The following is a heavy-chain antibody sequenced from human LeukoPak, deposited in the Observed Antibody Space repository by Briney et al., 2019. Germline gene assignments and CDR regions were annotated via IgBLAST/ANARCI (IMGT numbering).Heavy chain of an antibody. J-gene: IGHJ4*02. Sequence: KSSETLSLTCTVSGGSISSSSYYWGWIRQPPGKGLEWIGSLYYIYYSGNTYYSPSLKSRVTTSVDTSKNQFSLKLSSVTAADTAVYFCAKTSRNGQTTYYFDYWGQGTLVTVSS. CDR3: AKTSRNGQTTYYFDY. D-gene: IGHD1-1*01. CDR2: LYYIYYSGNT. V-gene: IGHV4-39*01. CDR1: GGSISSSSYY.